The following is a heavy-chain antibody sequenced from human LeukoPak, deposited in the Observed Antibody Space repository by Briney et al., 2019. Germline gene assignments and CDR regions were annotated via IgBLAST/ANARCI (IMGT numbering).Heavy chain of an antibody. CDR2: VHISEPT. V-gene: IGHV4-4*07. Sequence: SETLSLTCTVSGGSMSSYYWSWIRQPAGKGLEWIGRVHISEPTNYNPSLKSRVTMSLGMSKNQFSLDLNSVTAADTAVYYCARRIGVAGHWYFDLWGRGALVTVSS. CDR3: ARRIGVAGHWYFDL. CDR1: GGSMSSYY. J-gene: IGHJ2*01. D-gene: IGHD6-19*01.